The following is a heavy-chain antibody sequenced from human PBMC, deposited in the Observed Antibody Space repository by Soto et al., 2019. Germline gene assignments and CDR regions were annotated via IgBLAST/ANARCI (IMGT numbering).Heavy chain of an antibody. J-gene: IGHJ5*02. CDR2: FDPEDGET. D-gene: IGHD2-2*01. CDR1: GYTLTELS. CDR3: ATVRWNCSSTSCYWPRGNWFDP. V-gene: IGHV1-24*01. Sequence: SVKVSCKVCGYTLTELSMHWVRQAPGKGLKWMGGFDPEDGETIYAQKFQGRVTMTEDTSTDTAYMELSSLRSEDTAVYYCATVRWNCSSTSCYWPRGNWFDPWGQGTLVTVSS.